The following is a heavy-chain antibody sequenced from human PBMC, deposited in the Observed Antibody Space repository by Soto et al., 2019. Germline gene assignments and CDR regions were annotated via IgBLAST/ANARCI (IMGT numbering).Heavy chain of an antibody. J-gene: IGHJ2*01. CDR2: INHSGST. V-gene: IGHV4-34*01. CDR1: GGSFSPYF. CDR3: ARLASGWQYYYFDF. D-gene: IGHD6-19*01. Sequence: PSECLSLTCSVYGGSFSPYFWSGIRQPPGKGLEWIGEINHSGSTNYNPSLTRRATLSVDTSKNQVSLKLTSVTAADTAVYYCARLASGWQYYYFDFWGRGTPVTVSS.